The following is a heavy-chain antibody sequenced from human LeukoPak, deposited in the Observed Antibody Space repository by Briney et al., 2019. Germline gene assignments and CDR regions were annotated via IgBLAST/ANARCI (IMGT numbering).Heavy chain of an antibody. CDR1: GFTFDDYA. J-gene: IGHJ4*02. V-gene: IGHV3-20*04. CDR2: TNWDGGRT. D-gene: IGHD6-19*01. Sequence: GGSLRLSCAASGFTFDDYAMSWVRPTPGKGLEWVSGTNWDGGRTGYADSVKGRFTISRGNSKNTLYLQMNSLRAEDTAVYFCAREPSGIAVSGIFDYWGQGTLVTVSS. CDR3: AREPSGIAVSGIFDY.